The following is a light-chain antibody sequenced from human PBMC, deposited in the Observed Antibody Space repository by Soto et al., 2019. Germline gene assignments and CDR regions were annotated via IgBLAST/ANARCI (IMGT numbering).Light chain of an antibody. CDR3: PHYHDWPWA. CDR2: GAS. CDR1: QSVSRY. J-gene: IGKJ1*01. Sequence: EIVMTQSPATLSVSPGETATLSCRASQSVSRYLAWYQQSPGQAPRLLIYGASTRATGIPARFSGSGSGTEFTLTISSLQSEDFAVYYCPHYHDWPWAFGQGTKVEI. V-gene: IGKV3-15*01.